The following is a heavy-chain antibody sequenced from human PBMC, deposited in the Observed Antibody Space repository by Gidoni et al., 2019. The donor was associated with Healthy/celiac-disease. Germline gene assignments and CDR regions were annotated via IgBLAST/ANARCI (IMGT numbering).Heavy chain of an antibody. CDR2: IYYSGST. CDR1: GGHISSGGYD. J-gene: IGHJ6*02. V-gene: IGHV4-31*03. Sequence: QVQLQESGTGLVKPAQTLSLTCTVSGGHISSGGYDWCWIRQHPGKGLEWIGYIYYSGSTYYYPSLQSRVTISVDTSKNQFSLKLSSVTAADTAVYYCARAAAAGTFYYYYGMDVWGQGTTVTVSS. CDR3: ARAAAAGTFYYYYGMDV. D-gene: IGHD6-13*01.